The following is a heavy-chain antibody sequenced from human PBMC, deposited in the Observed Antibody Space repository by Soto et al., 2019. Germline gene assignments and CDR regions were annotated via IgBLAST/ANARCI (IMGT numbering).Heavy chain of an antibody. D-gene: IGHD3-22*01. CDR2: IYYSGST. J-gene: IGHJ4*02. CDR1: GGSISSYY. V-gene: IGHV4-59*01. CDR3: GRVIHYYDTSGSYACYLDH. Sequence: PSETLSLTCTVSGGSISSYYWTWIRQPPGKGLEWIGHIYYSGSTSYNPSLKSRVSISVNTSKKEFSLRLSSVNAADTAVYYCGRVIHYYDTSGSYACYLDHWGQGSLVTVSA.